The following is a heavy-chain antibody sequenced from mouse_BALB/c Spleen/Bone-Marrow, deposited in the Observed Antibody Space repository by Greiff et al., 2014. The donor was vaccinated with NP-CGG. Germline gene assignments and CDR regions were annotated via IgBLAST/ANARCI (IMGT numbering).Heavy chain of an antibody. J-gene: IGHJ1*01. CDR2: IAPGSGST. Sequence: DLVKPGASVKLSCKASGYTFTSYWISWIKQRPGQGLEWIGRIAPGSGSTYYNEMFKGKATLTVDTSSSTAYIQLSSLSSEDSAVYFCARSRDGYFDVWGAGTTVTVFS. V-gene: IGHV1S41*01. CDR1: GYTFTSYW. CDR3: ARSRDGYFDV.